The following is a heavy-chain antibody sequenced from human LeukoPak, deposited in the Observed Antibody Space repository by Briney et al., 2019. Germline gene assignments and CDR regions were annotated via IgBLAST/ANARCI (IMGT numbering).Heavy chain of an antibody. CDR1: GYSISSGYY. J-gene: IGHJ3*02. CDR2: LYHTGST. V-gene: IGHV4-38-2*01. Sequence: SETLSLTCAVFGYSISSGYYWGSIRQPPVKGLEWIGTLYHTGSTDYNSSLKSRVTISVDTSRSQFSLNLNFVTAADTAVYYCARLGGYDFWSGYYDAAYDIWGQGTMVTVSS. D-gene: IGHD3-3*01. CDR3: ARLGGYDFWSGYYDAAYDI.